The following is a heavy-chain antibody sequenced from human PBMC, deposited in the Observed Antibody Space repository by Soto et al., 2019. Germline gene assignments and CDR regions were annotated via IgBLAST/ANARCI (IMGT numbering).Heavy chain of an antibody. Sequence: ASVKVSCEASGGTFSSYAISWVRQAPGQGLEWMGGIIPIFGTANYAQKFQGRVTITADESTSTAYMELSSLRSEDTAVYYCARDSGVGATRGAFDIWGQGTMVTVSS. CDR1: GGTFSSYA. CDR3: ARDSGVGATRGAFDI. D-gene: IGHD1-26*01. V-gene: IGHV1-69*13. CDR2: IIPIFGTA. J-gene: IGHJ3*02.